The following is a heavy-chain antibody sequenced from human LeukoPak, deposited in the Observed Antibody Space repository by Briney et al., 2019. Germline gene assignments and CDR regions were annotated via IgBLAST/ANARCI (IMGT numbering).Heavy chain of an antibody. CDR1: GYSFTTNG. V-gene: IGHV1-18*04. CDR3: ARDGEVGYTADFDY. Sequence: ASVKVSCKASGYSFTTNGIIWVRQAPGQGLEWMGRINPYNGNTNYAQRLRGRVTMTTDTSTSTAYMELRSLGFDDTAVYYCARDGEVGYTADFDYWGQGTLVTVSS. D-gene: IGHD5-18*01. CDR2: INPYNGNT. J-gene: IGHJ4*02.